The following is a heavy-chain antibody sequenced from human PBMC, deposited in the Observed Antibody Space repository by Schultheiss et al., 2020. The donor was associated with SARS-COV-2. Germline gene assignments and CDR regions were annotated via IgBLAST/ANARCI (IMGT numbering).Heavy chain of an antibody. Sequence: GESLKISCAASGFTFSSYGMHWVRQAPGKGLEWVAVIWYDGSNKYYADSVKGRFTISRDNSKNTLYLQMNSLRAEDTAVYYCAKWGSSSRYYYYGMDVWGQGTTVTVSS. D-gene: IGHD6-6*01. CDR3: AKWGSSSRYYYYGMDV. CDR1: GFTFSSYG. J-gene: IGHJ6*02. CDR2: IWYDGSNK. V-gene: IGHV3-30*02.